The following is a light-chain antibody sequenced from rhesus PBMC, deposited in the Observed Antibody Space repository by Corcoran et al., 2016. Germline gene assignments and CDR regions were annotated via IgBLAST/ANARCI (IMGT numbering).Light chain of an antibody. J-gene: IGKJ1*01. Sequence: EIVLTQSPATLSLSPGERATLSCSASQSFSSSLAWYQQKPGHAPRLLIYDASSRATGIPDRFSGSGSGTDFTLTISSLEPENVGIYYCQQFNNWTFGQGTKVEI. CDR2: DAS. V-gene: IGKV3-42*02. CDR3: QQFNNWT. CDR1: QSFSSS.